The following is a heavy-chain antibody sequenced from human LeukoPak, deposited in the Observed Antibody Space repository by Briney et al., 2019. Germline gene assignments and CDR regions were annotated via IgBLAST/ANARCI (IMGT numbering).Heavy chain of an antibody. CDR2: ISGSGGST. Sequence: PGGSLRLSCAASGFTFSSYAMSWVRQAPGKGLEWVSPISGSGGSTYYADSAKGRFTISRDNSKNTVYLQMNSLRAEDTAVYYCAKATIGGDYDILTGHNDYWGQGTLVTVSS. CDR3: AKATIGGDYDILTGHNDY. CDR1: GFTFSSYA. D-gene: IGHD3-9*01. J-gene: IGHJ4*02. V-gene: IGHV3-23*01.